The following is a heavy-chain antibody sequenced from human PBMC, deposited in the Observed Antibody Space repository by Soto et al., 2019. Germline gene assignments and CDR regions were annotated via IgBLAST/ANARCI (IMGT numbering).Heavy chain of an antibody. J-gene: IGHJ6*02. V-gene: IGHV1-69*13. CDR1: GGTFSSYA. CDR3: ARVRGDDFWSGYYTHYYYVMDV. D-gene: IGHD3-3*01. CDR2: IIPIFGTA. Sequence: SVKVSCKASGGTFSSYAISWVRQAPGQGLEWMGGIIPIFGTANYAQKFQGRVTITADESTSTAYMELSSLRSEDTAVYYCARVRGDDFWSGYYTHYYYVMDVWGQGSTVTVSS.